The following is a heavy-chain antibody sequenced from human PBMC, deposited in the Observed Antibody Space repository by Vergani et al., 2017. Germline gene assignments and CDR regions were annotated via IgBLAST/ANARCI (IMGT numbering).Heavy chain of an antibody. CDR2: IHPRGGST. CDR1: GYTFTSYY. CDR3: ARGFAMRVAFDI. D-gene: IGHD3-10*01. Sequence: QVQLVQSGAEVKKPGASVKVSCKASGYTFTSYYMHWVRQAPGQGLEWMGIIHPRGGSTSYAQKFQGRVTMTRDTSTSTVYMELSSLRSEDTAVYYCARGFAMRVAFDIWGQGTMVTVSS. V-gene: IGHV1-46*03. J-gene: IGHJ3*02.